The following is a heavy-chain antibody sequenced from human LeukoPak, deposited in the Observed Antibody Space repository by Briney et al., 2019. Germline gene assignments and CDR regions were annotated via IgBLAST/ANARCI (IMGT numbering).Heavy chain of an antibody. CDR3: ARRMTAVSYWYFDL. Sequence: PGGSLRLSCAASGFTFSSYGMHWVRQAPGKGLEWVAFIRYDGSNKYYADSVKGRFTISRDNSKNTLYLQMNSLRTEDTAVYFCARRMTAVSYWYFDLWGRGTVVTVSS. CDR1: GFTFSSYG. V-gene: IGHV3-30*02. D-gene: IGHD6-25*01. CDR2: IRYDGSNK. J-gene: IGHJ2*01.